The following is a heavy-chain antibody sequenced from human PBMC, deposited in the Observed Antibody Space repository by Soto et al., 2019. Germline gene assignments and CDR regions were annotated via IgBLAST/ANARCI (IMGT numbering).Heavy chain of an antibody. J-gene: IGHJ4*02. Sequence: GGSLRLSCAASGFTFSSYAMHWVRQAPGKGLEWVAVISYDGSNKYYADSVKGRFTISRDNSKNTLYLQMNSLRAEDTAVYYCARDYGGFSSSWYYWGQGTLVTVSS. V-gene: IGHV3-30*04. CDR2: ISYDGSNK. CDR1: GFTFSSYA. CDR3: ARDYGGFSSSWYY. D-gene: IGHD6-13*01.